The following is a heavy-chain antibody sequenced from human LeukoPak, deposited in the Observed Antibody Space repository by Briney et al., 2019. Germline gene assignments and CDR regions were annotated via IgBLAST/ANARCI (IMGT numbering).Heavy chain of an antibody. Sequence: GGSLRLSCAASGFTFSSFWMSWVRQAPGKGLEWVANIKQDGSEKYYVDSVRGRFTISRDNAKNSLYLQMNSLRAEDTAVYYCARDTQQPYAFNWFDPWGQGTLVTVSS. J-gene: IGHJ5*02. CDR3: ARDTQQPYAFNWFDP. CDR2: IKQDGSEK. CDR1: GFTFSSFW. V-gene: IGHV3-7*01. D-gene: IGHD6-13*01.